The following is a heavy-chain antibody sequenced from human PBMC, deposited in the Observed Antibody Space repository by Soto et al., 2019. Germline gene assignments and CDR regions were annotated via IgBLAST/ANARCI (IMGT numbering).Heavy chain of an antibody. CDR2: INPNSGGT. V-gene: IGHV1-2*04. D-gene: IGHD3-3*01. J-gene: IGHJ4*02. Sequence: ASVKVSCKASGYTFTGYYMHWVRQAPGQGLEWMGWINPNSGGTNYAQKFQGWVTMTRDTSISTAYMELSRLRSDDTAVYYCARVISRVNHDLFYRGQGTLVTVSS. CDR1: GYTFTGYY. CDR3: ARVISRVNHDLFY.